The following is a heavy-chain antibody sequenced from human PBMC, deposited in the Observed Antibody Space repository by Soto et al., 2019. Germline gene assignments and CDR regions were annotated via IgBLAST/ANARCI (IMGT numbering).Heavy chain of an antibody. CDR2: ISGSGGST. CDR3: AKVPSILTRRGGFDP. V-gene: IGHV3-23*01. Sequence: GGSLRLSCAASGFTFSSYAMSWVRQAPGKGLEWVSAISGSGGSTYYADSVKGRFTISRDNSKNTLYLQMNSLRAEDTAVYYCAKVPSILTRRGGFDPWGQGTLVTVSS. CDR1: GFTFSSYA. J-gene: IGHJ5*02. D-gene: IGHD3-9*01.